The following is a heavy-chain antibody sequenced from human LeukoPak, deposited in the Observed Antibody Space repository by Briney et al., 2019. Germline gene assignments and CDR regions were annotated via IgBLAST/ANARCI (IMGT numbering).Heavy chain of an antibody. CDR3: ARDQSYGGNSGFFY. CDR1: GFTFSSYG. CDR2: IWYDGSNK. J-gene: IGHJ4*02. D-gene: IGHD4-23*01. Sequence: GGSLRLSCAASGFTFSSYGMHWARQAPGKGLEWVAVIWYDGSNKYYADSVKGRFTISRDNSKNTLYLQMNSLRAEDTAVYYCARDQSYGGNSGFFYWGQGTLVTVSS. V-gene: IGHV3-33*01.